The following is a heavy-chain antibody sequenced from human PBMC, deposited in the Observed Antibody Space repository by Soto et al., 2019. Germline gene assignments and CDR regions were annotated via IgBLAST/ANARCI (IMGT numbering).Heavy chain of an antibody. J-gene: IGHJ6*02. CDR3: AREGVRGMDV. Sequence: GGSLRLSCAASGFTFSTYAMNWVRQAPGKGLEWVSGISGSGDSTYYADSVKGRFTVSRDNSKNTLYLQMNSLRAEDTAVYYCAREGVRGMDVWGQGTTVTVSS. CDR2: ISGSGDST. D-gene: IGHD3-16*01. CDR1: GFTFSTYA. V-gene: IGHV3-23*01.